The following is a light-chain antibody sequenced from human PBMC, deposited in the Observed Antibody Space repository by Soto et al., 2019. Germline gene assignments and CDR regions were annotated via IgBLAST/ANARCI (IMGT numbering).Light chain of an antibody. J-gene: IGKJ5*01. CDR2: DAS. CDR1: QNVRSN. Sequence: EIMMTQSPATLSVSPGERATLSCRASQNVRSNLAWYQQKRGQAPRLLIHDASSRATGIPDRFSGSGSGTDFTLTISRLEPEDFAVYYCQQYGSSPITFGQGTRLEIK. CDR3: QQYGSSPIT. V-gene: IGKV3-20*01.